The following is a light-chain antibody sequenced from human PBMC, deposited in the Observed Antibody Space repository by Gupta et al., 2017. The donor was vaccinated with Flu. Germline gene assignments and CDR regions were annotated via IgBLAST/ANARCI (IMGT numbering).Light chain of an antibody. CDR2: EVI. CDR3: TSYAGSDNLGV. J-gene: IGLJ1*01. CDR1: SSDVGGYHY. Sequence: QSALTQPPSASGSPGQSVTISCTGTSSDVGGYHYVSWYQKHPGKAPKLIIYEVIKRPSGVPDRFSGSKSGNTASLTVSGLQPEDEADYYCTSYAGSDNLGVFGTGTKVTVL. V-gene: IGLV2-8*01.